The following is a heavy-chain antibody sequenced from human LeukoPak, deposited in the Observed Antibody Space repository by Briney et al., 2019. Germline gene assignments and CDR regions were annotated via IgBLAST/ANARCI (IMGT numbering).Heavy chain of an antibody. CDR3: ARDRSSGSYQDY. D-gene: IGHD1-26*01. Sequence: PGGSLRLSCAASGFTFSSYSMNWVRQAPGKGLEWVSSISSSSSYIYYADSVKGRFTISRDNAKNSLYLQMNSLRAEDTAVYYCARDRSSGSYQDYWGQGTLVTVSS. CDR1: GFTFSSYS. CDR2: ISSSSSYI. J-gene: IGHJ4*02. V-gene: IGHV3-21*01.